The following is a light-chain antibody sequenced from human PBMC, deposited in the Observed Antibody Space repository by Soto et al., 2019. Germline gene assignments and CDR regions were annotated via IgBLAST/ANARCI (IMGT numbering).Light chain of an antibody. V-gene: IGKV3D-20*02. Sequence: EIVLTQSPGTLSLSPGERATLSCRASQSVSSSYLAWYQQKPGQAPRLLIYGASSRATGTPDRFSGSGSGTDFTLTISRLEPEDVAVYYCQQRTNWPITFGQGTRLEIK. CDR3: QQRTNWPIT. CDR1: QSVSSSY. CDR2: GAS. J-gene: IGKJ5*01.